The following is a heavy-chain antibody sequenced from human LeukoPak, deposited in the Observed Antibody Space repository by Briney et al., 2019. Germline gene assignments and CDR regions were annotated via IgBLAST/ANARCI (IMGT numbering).Heavy chain of an antibody. CDR3: AREGYYGSGSYPDY. J-gene: IGHJ4*02. Sequence: SVKVSCKASGGTFSSYAISWVRQAPGQGLEWMGGIIPIFGTANYAQKFQGRVTITSDESTSTAYMELSSLRSEDTAVYYCAREGYYGSGSYPDYWGQGTLVTVSS. D-gene: IGHD3-10*01. CDR2: IIPIFGTA. CDR1: GGTFSSYA. V-gene: IGHV1-69*13.